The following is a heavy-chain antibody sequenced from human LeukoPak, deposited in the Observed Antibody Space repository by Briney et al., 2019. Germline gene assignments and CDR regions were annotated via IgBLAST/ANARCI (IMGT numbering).Heavy chain of an antibody. CDR2: IYYSGST. CDR3: ARRRHGSSHVDY. D-gene: IGHD3-10*01. CDR1: GGSISSYY. V-gene: IGHV4-59*08. J-gene: IGHJ4*02. Sequence: SETLSLTCTVSGGSISSYYWSWIRQPPEKGLEWIGYIYYSGSTNYNPSLKSRVTISVDTSKNQFSLKLSSVTAADTAVYYCARRRHGSSHVDYWGQGTLVTVSS.